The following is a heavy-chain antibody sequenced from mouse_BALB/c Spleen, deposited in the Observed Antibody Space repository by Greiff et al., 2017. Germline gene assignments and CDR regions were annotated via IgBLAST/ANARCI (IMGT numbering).Heavy chain of an antibody. Sequence: VQLKESGGGLVKPGGSLKLSCAASGFTFSSYTMSWVRQTPEKRLEWVATISSGGSYTYYPDSVKGRFTISRDNAKNTLYLQMSSLKSEDTAMYYCTRDMAYWGQGTLVTVSA. CDR3: TRDMAY. J-gene: IGHJ3*01. CDR2: ISSGGSYT. V-gene: IGHV5-6-4*01. CDR1: GFTFSSYT.